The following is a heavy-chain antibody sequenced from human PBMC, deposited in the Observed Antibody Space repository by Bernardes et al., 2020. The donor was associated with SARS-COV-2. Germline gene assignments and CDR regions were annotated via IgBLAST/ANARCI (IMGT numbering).Heavy chain of an antibody. J-gene: IGHJ4*02. CDR3: ARDRGGAVAGTNYYFDY. CDR2: IWYDGSNK. Sequence: GGSLRLSCAASGFTFSSYGMHWVRQAPGKGLEWVSVIWYDGSNKYYSDSVKGRFTISRDNSNNTLYLQMNSLSAEGTAGYYCARDRGGAVAGTNYYFDYWGKRTMVTVSA. CDR1: GFTFSSYG. D-gene: IGHD6-19*01. V-gene: IGHV3-33*01.